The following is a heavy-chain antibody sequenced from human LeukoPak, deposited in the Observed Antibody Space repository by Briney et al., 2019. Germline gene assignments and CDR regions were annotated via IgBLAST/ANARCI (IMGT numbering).Heavy chain of an antibody. D-gene: IGHD5-24*01. V-gene: IGHV1-69*04. CDR1: GGTFSSYA. CDR2: IIPILGIA. Sequence: SVKVSCKASGGTFSSYAISWVRQAPGQGLEWMGRIIPILGIANYAQKFQGRVTITADESTSTAYMELSSLRSEDTAVYYCARDPPPSRDGSPFDYWGQGTLVTVSS. CDR3: ARDPPPSRDGSPFDY. J-gene: IGHJ4*02.